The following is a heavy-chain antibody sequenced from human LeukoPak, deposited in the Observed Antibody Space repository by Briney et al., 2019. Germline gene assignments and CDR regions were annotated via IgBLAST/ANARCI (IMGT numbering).Heavy chain of an antibody. D-gene: IGHD3-10*01. J-gene: IGHJ4*02. V-gene: IGHV3-7*03. CDR1: GFTFSSYW. CDR3: AREIWFGELFPYYFGY. CDR2: IKQDGSEK. Sequence: HPGGSLRLSCAASGFTFSSYWMSWVRQAPGKGLEWVANIKQDGSEKYYVDSVKGRFTISRDNAKNSLYLQMNSLRAEDTAVYYCAREIWFGELFPYYFGYWGQGTLVTVSS.